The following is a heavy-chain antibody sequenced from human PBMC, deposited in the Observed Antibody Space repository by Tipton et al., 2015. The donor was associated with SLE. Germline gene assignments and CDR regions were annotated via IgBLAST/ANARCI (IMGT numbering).Heavy chain of an antibody. V-gene: IGHV4-38-2*02. D-gene: IGHD3-9*01. CDR2: INHSGST. CDR1: GYSISSGYY. Sequence: TLSLTCAVSGYSISSGYYWGWIRQPPGKGLEWIGEINHSGSTNYNPSLKSRVTISVGTSKNQFSLKLSSVTAADTAVYYCAREPRIGYYDILTGDYWGQGTLVTVSS. CDR3: AREPRIGYYDILTGDY. J-gene: IGHJ4*02.